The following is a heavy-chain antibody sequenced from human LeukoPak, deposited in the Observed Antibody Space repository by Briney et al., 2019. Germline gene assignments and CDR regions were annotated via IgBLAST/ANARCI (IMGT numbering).Heavy chain of an antibody. D-gene: IGHD6-19*01. J-gene: IGHJ4*02. CDR3: ARPGYSSGWYYYFDY. CDR2: IYSGGST. Sequence: PGGSLRLSRAASGFTVRSNYMSWVRQAPGKGLEWVPVIYSGGSTYYADSVKGRFTISRDNAKNTLYLQMNSLRAEDTAVYYCARPGYSSGWYYYFDYWGQGTLVTVSS. CDR1: GFTVRSNY. V-gene: IGHV3-53*01.